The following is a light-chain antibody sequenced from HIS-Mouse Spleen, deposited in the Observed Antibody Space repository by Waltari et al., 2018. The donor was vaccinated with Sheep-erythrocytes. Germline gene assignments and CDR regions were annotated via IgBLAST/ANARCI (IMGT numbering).Light chain of an antibody. CDR3: CSYAGSYNHV. Sequence: QSVLTQPPSASGTPGQRVTISCTGTSSEVGGYNYVSWYQQHPGKAPKLMIYDVSKRPSGVPDRFSGSKSGNTASLTISGLQAEDEADYYCCSYAGSYNHVFATGTKVTVL. CDR1: SSEVGGYNY. J-gene: IGLJ1*01. CDR2: DVS. V-gene: IGLV2-11*01.